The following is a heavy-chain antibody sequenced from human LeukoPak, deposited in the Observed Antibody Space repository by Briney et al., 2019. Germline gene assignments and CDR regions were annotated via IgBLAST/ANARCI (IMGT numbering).Heavy chain of an antibody. CDR1: GFTFSDYY. J-gene: IGHJ3*02. CDR3: ARDSSGWYGRSAFDI. Sequence: GGSLRLSCAASGFTFSDYYISWIRQAPGKGLEWVSYISSSGSTIYYADSVKGRFTISRDNAKNSLYLQMNSLRAEDTAVYYCARDSSGWYGRSAFDIWGQGTMVTVSS. CDR2: ISSSGSTI. V-gene: IGHV3-11*01. D-gene: IGHD6-19*01.